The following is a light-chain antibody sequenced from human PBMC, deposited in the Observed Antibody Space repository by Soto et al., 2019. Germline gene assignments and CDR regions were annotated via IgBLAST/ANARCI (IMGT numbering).Light chain of an antibody. CDR2: AAS. Sequence: VTQSPSSQAASVGARVTITCRANQAIGVYLALFQQQPRKVLKLLIYAASALQSGVPSRFSGSGSGTDFTLTISSLQPEDIATYYCQKYNSAPLTFGGGTKVDIK. CDR1: QAIGVY. CDR3: QKYNSAPLT. J-gene: IGKJ4*01. V-gene: IGKV1-27*01.